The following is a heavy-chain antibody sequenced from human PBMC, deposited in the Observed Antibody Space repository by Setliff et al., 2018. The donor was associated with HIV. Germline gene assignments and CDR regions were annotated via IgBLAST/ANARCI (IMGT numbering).Heavy chain of an antibody. CDR2: ISSSSSYT. CDR3: ARDNGRYFDRGWFDP. CDR1: GFTFSSYS. D-gene: IGHD3-9*01. J-gene: IGHJ5*02. V-gene: IGHV3-21*01. Sequence: PGGSLRLSCAASGFTFSSYSMSWVRQAPGKGLEWVSYISSSSSYTHYADSVKGRFTISRDNAENSLYLQMNSLRAEDTAVYYCARDNGRYFDRGWFDPWGQGALVTVSS.